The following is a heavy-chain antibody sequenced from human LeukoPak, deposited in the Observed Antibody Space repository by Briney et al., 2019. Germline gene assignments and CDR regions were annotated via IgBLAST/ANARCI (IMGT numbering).Heavy chain of an antibody. D-gene: IGHD3-3*01. CDR2: IKSKTDGGRT. CDR1: GFTFSNAW. Sequence: GGSLRLSCAASGFTFSNAWMSWVRQAPGKGLEWVGRIKSKTDGGRTDYAAPVKGRFTISRDDSKNTLYLQMNSLKPGDTAVYDCTTAYYDFWTGGDYWGQGTLVTVSS. J-gene: IGHJ4*02. V-gene: IGHV3-15*01. CDR3: TTAYYDFWTGGDY.